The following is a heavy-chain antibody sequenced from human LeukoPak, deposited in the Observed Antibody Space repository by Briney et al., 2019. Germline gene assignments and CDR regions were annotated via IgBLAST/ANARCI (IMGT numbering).Heavy chain of an antibody. J-gene: IGHJ4*02. CDR3: ARAYGSWYYFDY. CDR2: IYHSGST. CDR1: GYSISSGYY. Sequence: SGTLSLTCTVSGYSISSGYYWGWIRQPPGKGLEWIGSIYHSGSTYYNPSLKSRVTISVDRSKNQFSLKLSSVTAADTAVYYCARAYGSWYYFDYWGQGTLVTVSS. V-gene: IGHV4-38-2*02. D-gene: IGHD6-13*01.